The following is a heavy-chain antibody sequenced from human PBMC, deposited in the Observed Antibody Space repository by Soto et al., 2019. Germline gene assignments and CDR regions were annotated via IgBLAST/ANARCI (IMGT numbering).Heavy chain of an antibody. Sequence: QVQLVQSGAEERKPGASVKVSCKASGYTFGTYGIHWVRQAPGHRLEWMGWIDAANGNAKNSENFQGRVTITRDTDARTIYMELGSLTYEDTAVYCCAIVYPSSWPQFNWFDPWGQGTLVTVSS. CDR2: IDAANGNA. D-gene: IGHD6-13*01. J-gene: IGHJ5*02. CDR3: AIVYPSSWPQFNWFDP. CDR1: GYTFGTYG. V-gene: IGHV1-3*05.